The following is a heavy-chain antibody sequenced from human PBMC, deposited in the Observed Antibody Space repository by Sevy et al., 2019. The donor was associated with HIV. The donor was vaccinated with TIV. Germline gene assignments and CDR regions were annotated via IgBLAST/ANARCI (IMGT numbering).Heavy chain of an antibody. J-gene: IGHJ5*02. Sequence: GGSLRLSCAASGFTFSSYAVTWVRLAPEKGLEWVSLIGGSGETTYYADSVRGRFTISSDNSKNTVYLQMNSLRAEDTAIYYCARVGGWEVGSLDNWFDPWGQGTLVTVSS. CDR2: IGGSGETT. CDR1: GFTFSSYA. V-gene: IGHV3-23*01. D-gene: IGHD1-26*01. CDR3: ARVGGWEVGSLDNWFDP.